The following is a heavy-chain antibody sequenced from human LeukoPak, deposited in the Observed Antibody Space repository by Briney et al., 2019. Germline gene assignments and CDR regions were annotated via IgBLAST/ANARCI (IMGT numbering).Heavy chain of an antibody. V-gene: IGHV3-23*01. D-gene: IGHD5-18*01. J-gene: IGHJ4*02. CDR2: ISGSGDQS. CDR3: AKGGYSSPNSYFDD. Sequence: RAGGSQRLSCAASGFTFRNYAMSWVRLGPGKGLEWVAAISGSGDQSYYANSVKGRLTISRDNSKGTLYLEMNSLRPDDTAVYYCAKGGYSSPNSYFDDWGQGALVTVSS. CDR1: GFTFRNYA.